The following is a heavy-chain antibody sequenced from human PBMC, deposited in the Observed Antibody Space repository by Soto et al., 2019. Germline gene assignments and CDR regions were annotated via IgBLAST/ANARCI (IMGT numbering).Heavy chain of an antibody. CDR3: AIGQGQSYGDYFAY. D-gene: IGHD4-17*01. CDR2: IYYSGST. V-gene: IGHV4-59*01. CDR1: GGSISSYY. Sequence: SETLSLTCTVSGGSISSYYWSWIRQPPGKGLEWIGYIYYSGSTNYNPSLKSRVTISVDTSKNQFSLKLSSVTAADTAVYYCAIGQGQSYGDYFAYWGQRTLVTVSS. J-gene: IGHJ4*02.